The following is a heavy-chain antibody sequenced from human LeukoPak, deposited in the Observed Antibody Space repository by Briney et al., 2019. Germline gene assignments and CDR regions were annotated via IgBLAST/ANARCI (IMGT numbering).Heavy chain of an antibody. CDR2: IYPGDSDT. J-gene: IGHJ3*02. D-gene: IGHD6-19*01. Sequence: GASLQISFKGSGSRFTSYWIGWVRQMPGKGLEWMGIIYPGDSDTRYSPSFQGQVTISADKSISTAYLQWSSLKASDTAMYYCARPKAVAGTDAFDIWGQGTMVTVSS. CDR3: ARPKAVAGTDAFDI. V-gene: IGHV5-51*01. CDR1: GSRFTSYW.